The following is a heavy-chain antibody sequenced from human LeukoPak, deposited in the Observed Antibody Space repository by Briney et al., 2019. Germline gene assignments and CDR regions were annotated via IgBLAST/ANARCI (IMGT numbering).Heavy chain of an antibody. CDR3: AKGGIHRGYYYYYMDV. D-gene: IGHD6-13*01. CDR1: GFTFDDYA. V-gene: IGHV3-9*01. Sequence: GGSLRLSCAASGFTFDDYAMHWVRQAPGKGLEWVSGISWNSGSIGYADSVKGRFTISRDNAKNSLYLQMNSLRAEDTALYYCAKGGIHRGYYYYYMDVWGKGTTVTVSS. J-gene: IGHJ6*03. CDR2: ISWNSGSI.